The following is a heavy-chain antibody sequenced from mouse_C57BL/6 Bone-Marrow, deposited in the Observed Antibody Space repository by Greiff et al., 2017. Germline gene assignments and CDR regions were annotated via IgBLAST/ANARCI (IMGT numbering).Heavy chain of an antibody. CDR1: GFTFNTYA. J-gene: IGHJ4*01. CDR2: IRSKSSTYAS. D-gene: IGHD2-4*01. V-gene: IGHV10-3*01. CDR3: VRGDDYDTFYYAMDY. Sequence: EVKLMESGGGLVQPKGSLRLSCAASGFTFNTYAMHWVRQAPGKGLEWVARIRSKSSTYASYYADSVKDRLTISRDDSQTMLYLQMNNLKTEATAMYDDVRGDDYDTFYYAMDYWGRGTAVTVSS.